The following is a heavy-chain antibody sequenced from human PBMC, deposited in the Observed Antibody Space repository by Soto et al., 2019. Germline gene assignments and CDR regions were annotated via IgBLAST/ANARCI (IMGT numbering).Heavy chain of an antibody. V-gene: IGHV1-46*01. D-gene: IGHD1-20*01. J-gene: IGHJ4*01. Sequence: GASVKVSCKASGYPFTSYYVHWVRQAPGQGLEWMGFINPSSGSTSYAHKFQGRVTMTRDTSTSTVYMEVSSLRSEDTAVYYCAREMYNTTGSPCXYWGQNPGHRLL. CDR1: GYPFTSYY. CDR2: INPSSGST. CDR3: AREMYNTTGSPCXY.